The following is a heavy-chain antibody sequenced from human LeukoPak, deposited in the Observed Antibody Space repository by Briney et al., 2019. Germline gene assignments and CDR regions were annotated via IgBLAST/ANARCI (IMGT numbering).Heavy chain of an antibody. V-gene: IGHV4-59*01. Sequence: SETLSLTCTVSGGSISSYYWSWIRQPPGKGLEWIGYIYYSGSTNYNPSLKSRVTISVDTSKNQFSLKLSSVTAADTAVYYCARGNTMVRGVIVSSYFGYWGQGTLVTVSS. J-gene: IGHJ4*02. CDR2: IYYSGST. CDR1: GGSISSYY. CDR3: ARGNTMVRGVIVSSYFGY. D-gene: IGHD3-10*01.